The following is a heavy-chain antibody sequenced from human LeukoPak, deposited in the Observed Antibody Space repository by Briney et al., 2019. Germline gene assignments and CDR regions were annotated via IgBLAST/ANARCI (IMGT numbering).Heavy chain of an antibody. CDR1: GFTFNSFA. V-gene: IGHV3-30*04. CDR3: ARDPYSGTYGDTYYYYMDV. J-gene: IGHJ6*03. Sequence: GGSLRLSCAASGFTFNSFAMHWVRQAPGKGLEWVAVISYDGSNKYYADSVKGRFTISRDNSKNTLYLQMNSLRAEDTAVYYCARDPYSGTYGDTYYYYMDVWGKGTTVTISS. D-gene: IGHD1-26*01. CDR2: ISYDGSNK.